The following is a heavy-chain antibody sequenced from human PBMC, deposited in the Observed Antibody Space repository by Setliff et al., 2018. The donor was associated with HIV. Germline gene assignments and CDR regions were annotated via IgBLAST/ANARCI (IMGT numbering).Heavy chain of an antibody. V-gene: IGHV1-69*02. Sequence: SVKVSCKASGGTFSDYTVNWVRQAPGQGLEWMRRIIPIIGIENYAQKFQGRVTITADKSTSTAYMELNSLRSDDTAIYYCARSDCSSVRCYLGHAFEIWGQGTMVTVSS. CDR3: ARSDCSSVRCYLGHAFEI. D-gene: IGHD2-15*01. J-gene: IGHJ3*02. CDR2: IIPIIGIE. CDR1: GGTFSDYT.